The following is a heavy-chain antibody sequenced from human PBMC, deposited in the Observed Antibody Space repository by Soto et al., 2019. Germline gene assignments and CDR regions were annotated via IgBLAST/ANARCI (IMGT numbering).Heavy chain of an antibody. J-gene: IGHJ6*02. CDR2: IYHSGST. V-gene: IGHV4-4*02. CDR3: ARAYSSSWYYYGMDV. D-gene: IGHD6-13*01. Sequence: QVQLQESGPGLVKPSGTLSLTCAVSGGSISSSNWWSWVRQPPGKGLEWIGEIYHSGSTNYNPSLKSRATISVDKSKNQFSLKLSSGTAADTAVYHCARAYSSSWYYYGMDVWGQGTTVTVSS. CDR1: GGSISSSNW.